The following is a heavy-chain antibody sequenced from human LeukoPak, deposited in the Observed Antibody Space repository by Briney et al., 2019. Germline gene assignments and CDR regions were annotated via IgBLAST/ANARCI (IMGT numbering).Heavy chain of an antibody. V-gene: IGHV3-48*01. CDR3: ARNLSY. J-gene: IGHJ4*02. CDR1: GFTFSSYG. Sequence: PGGSLRLSCAASGFTFSSYGMNWVRQAPGEGLEWLSYMSSSGSTIYYADSVKGRFTISRDNAKSSLYLQMNNVRAEDTAVYFCARNLSYWGQGTLVTVSS. CDR2: MSSSGSTI.